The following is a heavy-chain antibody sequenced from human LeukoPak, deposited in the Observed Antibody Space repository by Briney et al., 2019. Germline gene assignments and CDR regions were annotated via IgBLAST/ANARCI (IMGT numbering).Heavy chain of an antibody. J-gene: IGHJ4*02. CDR1: GDSIGSYF. CDR3: ARGPNLVLRYFDWPNYDY. V-gene: IGHV4-59*12. Sequence: SETLSLTCTVSGDSIGSYFWSWIRQSPGKGLEWIGHIYHSGSTNYNPSLKSRVTISVDTSKNQFSLKLSSVTAADTAVYYCARGPNLVLRYFDWPNYDYWGQGTLVTVSS. CDR2: IYHSGST. D-gene: IGHD3-9*01.